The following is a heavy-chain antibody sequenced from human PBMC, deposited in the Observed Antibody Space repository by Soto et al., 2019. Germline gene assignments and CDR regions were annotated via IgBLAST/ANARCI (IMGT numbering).Heavy chain of an antibody. D-gene: IGHD4-17*01. CDR3: AKDLSGDYVQYYYYYGMDV. Sequence: GGSLRLSCAASGFTFSSYAMSWVRQAPGKGLEWVSAISGSGGSTYYADSVKGRFTISRENSKNTLYLQMNSLRAEDTAVYYCAKDLSGDYVQYYYYYGMDVWGQGTTVTVSS. J-gene: IGHJ6*02. V-gene: IGHV3-23*01. CDR1: GFTFSSYA. CDR2: ISGSGGST.